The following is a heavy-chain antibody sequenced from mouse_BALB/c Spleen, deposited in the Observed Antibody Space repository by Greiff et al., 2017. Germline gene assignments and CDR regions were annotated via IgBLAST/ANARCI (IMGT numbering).Heavy chain of an antibody. CDR3: ARDTGTSLDY. J-gene: IGHJ2*01. V-gene: IGHV7-1*02. CDR2: SRNKANDYTT. CDR1: GFTFSDFY. D-gene: IGHD4-1*01. Sequence: EVQGVESGGGLVQPGGSLRLSCATSGFTFSDFYMEWVRQPPGKRLEWIAASRNKANDYTTEYSASVKGRFIVSRDTSQSILYLQMNDLKAEDTAIYYCARDTGTSLDYWGQGTTLTVSS.